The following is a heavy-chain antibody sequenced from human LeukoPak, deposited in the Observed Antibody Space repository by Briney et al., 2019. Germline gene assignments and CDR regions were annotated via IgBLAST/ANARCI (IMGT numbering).Heavy chain of an antibody. CDR2: ISSGSTI. V-gene: IGHV3-48*03. CDR3: ARDGSVLRDWYFDL. Sequence: PGGSLRLSCAASGFTFSSYEMNWVRQAPGKGLEWVSYISSGSTIYYADSVKGRFTISRDNAKNSLYLQMNSLRAEDTAVYYCARDGSVLRDWYFDLWGRGTLVTVSS. D-gene: IGHD4/OR15-4a*01. J-gene: IGHJ2*01. CDR1: GFTFSSYE.